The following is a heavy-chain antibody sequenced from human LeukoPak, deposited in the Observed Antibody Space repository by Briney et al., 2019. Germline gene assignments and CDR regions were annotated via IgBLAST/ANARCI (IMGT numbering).Heavy chain of an antibody. V-gene: IGHV3-30-3*01. J-gene: IGHJ6*02. CDR1: GFTFSSYA. CDR3: ARRYDFWSGYYYYYGMDV. Sequence: GGSLRFSCAASGFTFSSYAMHWVRQAPGNGLEWVAVISYDGSNKYYADSVKGRFTISRDNSKNTLYLQMNSLRAEDTAVYYCARRYDFWSGYYYYYGMDVWGQGTTVTVSS. CDR2: ISYDGSNK. D-gene: IGHD3-3*01.